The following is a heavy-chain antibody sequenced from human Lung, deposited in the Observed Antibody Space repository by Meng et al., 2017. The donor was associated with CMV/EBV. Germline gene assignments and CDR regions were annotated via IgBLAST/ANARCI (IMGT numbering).Heavy chain of an antibody. CDR1: GYAFTDYY. CDR2: INPSNGGT. Sequence: ASVXVSXXASGYAFTDYYMHWVRQAPGQRLEWMGWINPSNGGTDYAQKFQGRVTMTRETSISTAYIELSRLRSDDTAVDYFGGGSPITGARTPYYYWGQGTLVTVSS. V-gene: IGHV1-2*02. CDR3: GGGSPITGARTPYYY. D-gene: IGHD1-20*01. J-gene: IGHJ4*02.